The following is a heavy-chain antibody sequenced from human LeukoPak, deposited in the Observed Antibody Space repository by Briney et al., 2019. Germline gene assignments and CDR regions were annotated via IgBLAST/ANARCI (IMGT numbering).Heavy chain of an antibody. Sequence: SETLSLTCTVSGGSISSYYWSWIRQPAGKGLEWIERIYTSGSTNYNPSLKSRVTMSVDTSKNQFSLKLSSVTAADTAVYYCARERYYDILTGYYYFDYWGQGTLVTVSS. CDR1: GGSISSYY. D-gene: IGHD3-9*01. CDR2: IYTSGST. J-gene: IGHJ4*02. V-gene: IGHV4-4*07. CDR3: ARERYYDILTGYYYFDY.